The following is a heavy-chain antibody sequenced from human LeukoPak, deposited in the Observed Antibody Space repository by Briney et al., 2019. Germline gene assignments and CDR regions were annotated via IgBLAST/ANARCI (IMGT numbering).Heavy chain of an antibody. CDR3: ARTVRGYCCSTSCYQDY. CDR2: INHSGST. D-gene: IGHD2-2*01. Sequence: SETLSLTCAVYGGSFSGYYWSWIRQPPGKGLEWIGEINHSGSTNYNPSLKSRVTISVDTSKNQFSLKLSSVTAADTAVYYCARTVRGYCCSTSCYQDYWGQGTLVTVSS. V-gene: IGHV4-34*01. CDR1: GGSFSGYY. J-gene: IGHJ4*02.